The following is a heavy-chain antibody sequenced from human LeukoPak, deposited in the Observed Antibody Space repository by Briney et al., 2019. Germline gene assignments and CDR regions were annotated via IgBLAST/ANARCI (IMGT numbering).Heavy chain of an antibody. J-gene: IGHJ4*02. V-gene: IGHV3-7*01. D-gene: IGHD3-3*01. Sequence: GGSLRLSCAASGFTFSSYWMSWVRQAPGKGLEWVANIKQDGSVKYYVDSVKGRFTISRDNAKNSLYLQMNSLRAEDTAVYYCARVGDDFWSGYSTRFDYWGQGTLVTVSS. CDR2: IKQDGSVK. CDR3: ARVGDDFWSGYSTRFDY. CDR1: GFTFSSYW.